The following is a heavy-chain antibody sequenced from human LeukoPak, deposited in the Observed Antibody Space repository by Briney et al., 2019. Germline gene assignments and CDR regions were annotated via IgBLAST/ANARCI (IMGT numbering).Heavy chain of an antibody. CDR3: TRDPTFNSG. V-gene: IGHV3-23*01. D-gene: IGHD1-26*01. J-gene: IGHJ4*02. CDR1: GFTFSSYG. Sequence: GGTLRLSCAASGFTFSSYGMSWVRQAPGKGLEWVSAISGSGGSTYYADSVKGRFTISRDNSKNTLYLQMNSLKTEDTAVYYCTRDPTFNSGWGQGTLVTVSS. CDR2: ISGSGGST.